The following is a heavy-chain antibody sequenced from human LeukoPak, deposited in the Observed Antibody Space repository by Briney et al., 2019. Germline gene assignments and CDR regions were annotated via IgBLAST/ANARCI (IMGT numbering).Heavy chain of an antibody. D-gene: IGHD2-2*01. V-gene: IGHV1-2*02. CDR1: GYTFTGYY. CDR3: ARANALYCSSTSCLFDY. Sequence: GSVKVSCKASGYTFTGYYMHWVRQAPGQGVEWMAWINPNSGGTYYAQNFHDRITMTRDTSISTAYMELSRLRSDDTAIYYCARANALYCSSTSCLFDYWGQGTLVTVSS. CDR2: INPNSGGT. J-gene: IGHJ4*02.